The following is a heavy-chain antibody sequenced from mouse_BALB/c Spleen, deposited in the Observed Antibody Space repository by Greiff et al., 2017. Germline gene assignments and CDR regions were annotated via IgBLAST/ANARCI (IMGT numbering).Heavy chain of an antibody. CDR3: TRYYYGSSSFAY. D-gene: IGHD1-1*01. J-gene: IGHJ3*01. V-gene: IGHV1S81*02. Sequence: QVQLQQPGAELVKPGASVKLSCKASGYTFTSYYMYWVKQRPGQGLEWIGGINPSNGGTNFNEKFKSKATLTVDKSSSTAYMQLSGLTSEDSAVYYCTRYYYGSSSFAYWGQGTLVTVSA. CDR1: GYTFTSYY. CDR2: INPSNGGT.